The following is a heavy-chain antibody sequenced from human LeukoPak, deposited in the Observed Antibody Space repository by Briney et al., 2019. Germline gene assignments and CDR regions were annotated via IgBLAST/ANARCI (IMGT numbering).Heavy chain of an antibody. J-gene: IGHJ5*02. Sequence: GGSLRLSCAASGFTFSSYARSWLRPAPGKGLVWISATSCGSGSTSYAVSVKGQFTISRDNSKNTLSLQMNRLRVEDTDVYYCAKDRVAARPVSCFDPWGQGTLVTVSS. CDR1: GFTFSSYA. CDR2: TSCGSGST. V-gene: IGHV3-23*01. CDR3: AKDRVAARPVSCFDP. D-gene: IGHD6-6*01.